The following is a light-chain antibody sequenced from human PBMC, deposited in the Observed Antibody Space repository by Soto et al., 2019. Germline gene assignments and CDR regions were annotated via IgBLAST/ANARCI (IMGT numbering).Light chain of an antibody. J-gene: IGKJ3*01. CDR1: QSVSSY. V-gene: IGKV3-11*01. Sequence: EIVLTQSPATLSLSPGERATLSCRASQSVSSYLAWYQQKPGQAPRLLIYDASNRATGIPARFSGSGSGTVFTLTISILELEDFAVYYCQLRSKWPPSFTLGPGTKVDIK. CDR3: QLRSKWPPSFT. CDR2: DAS.